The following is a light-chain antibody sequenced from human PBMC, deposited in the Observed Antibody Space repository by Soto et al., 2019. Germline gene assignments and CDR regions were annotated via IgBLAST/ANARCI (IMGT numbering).Light chain of an antibody. V-gene: IGKV3-20*01. Sequence: ETVLTQSPGTLSLSPGERATLSCRASQSVTNNYLAWYQQKPGQAPRLLIYGASRGATGIPDRFSGSGSGTDFTLTISRLEPEDFAVYYCQQYANSPRTFGQGTKVEIK. CDR3: QQYANSPRT. CDR1: QSVTNNY. J-gene: IGKJ1*01. CDR2: GAS.